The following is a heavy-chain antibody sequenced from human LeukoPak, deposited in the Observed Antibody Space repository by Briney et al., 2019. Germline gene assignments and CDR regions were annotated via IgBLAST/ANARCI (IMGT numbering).Heavy chain of an antibody. D-gene: IGHD3-22*01. CDR1: GGTFSSCT. CDR2: IIPILGIA. CDR3: ARVPYYYDSSGYPPL. J-gene: IGHJ4*02. Sequence: ALVKVSCKASGGTFSSCTISWVRQAPGQGLEWMGRIIPILGIANYAQKFQGRVTITADKSTSTAYMELSSLRSEDTAVYYCARVPYYYDSSGYPPLWGQGTLVTVSS. V-gene: IGHV1-69*02.